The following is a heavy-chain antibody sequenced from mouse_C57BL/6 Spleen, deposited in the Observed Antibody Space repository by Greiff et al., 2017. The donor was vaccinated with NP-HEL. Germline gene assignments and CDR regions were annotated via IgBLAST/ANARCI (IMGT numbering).Heavy chain of an antibody. CDR3: TRITTVVGDWYFDV. J-gene: IGHJ1*03. D-gene: IGHD1-1*01. V-gene: IGHV1-15*01. CDR2: IDPETGGT. CDR1: GYTFTDYE. Sequence: QVQLQQSGAELVRPGASVTLSCKASGYTFTDYEMHWVKQTPVHGLEWIGAIDPETGGTAYNQKFKGKAILTADKSSSTAYMELRSLTSEDSAVYYCTRITTVVGDWYFDVWGTGTTVTVSS.